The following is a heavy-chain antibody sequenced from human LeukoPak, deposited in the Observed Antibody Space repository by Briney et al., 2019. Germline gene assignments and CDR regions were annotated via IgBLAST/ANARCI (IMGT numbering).Heavy chain of an antibody. D-gene: IGHD3-10*01. CDR3: ARDAAMVRGVIWSGKFDP. CDR2: INPNSGGT. Sequence: ASVKVSCKASGYTFTGYYMHWVRQAPGQGLEWMGWINPNSGGTNYAQKFQGRVTMPRDTSISTAYMELSRLRSDETAVYYCARDAAMVRGVIWSGKFDPWGQGTLVTVSS. V-gene: IGHV1-2*02. CDR1: GYTFTGYY. J-gene: IGHJ5*02.